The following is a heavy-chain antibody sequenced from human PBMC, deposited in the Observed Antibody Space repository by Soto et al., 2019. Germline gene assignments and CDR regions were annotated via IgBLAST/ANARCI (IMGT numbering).Heavy chain of an antibody. D-gene: IGHD1-26*01. Sequence: QVQLVESGGGVVQPGRSLRLSCAASGFTFPNYVMHWVRQAPGKGLEWVAVISFAGTNKYYPDSVKGRSTISRDNSKNTLSLEMHSLTTEDTAIYYCAREGSAVGYYGLDVWGQGTPVTVSP. CDR2: ISFAGTNK. V-gene: IGHV3-30-3*01. CDR1: GFTFPNYV. CDR3: AREGSAVGYYGLDV. J-gene: IGHJ6*01.